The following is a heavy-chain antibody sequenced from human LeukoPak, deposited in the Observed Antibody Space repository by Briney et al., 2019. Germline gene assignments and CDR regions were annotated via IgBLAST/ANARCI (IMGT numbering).Heavy chain of an antibody. CDR3: ARDSALVVVIPFDY. Sequence: GGSLRLSCAASGFTSSSYALNWVRQAPGKGLEWVSYISSSSSTIYYADSVKGRFTISRDNAKNSLYLQMNSLRAEDTAVYYCARDSALVVVIPFDYWGQGTLVTVSS. CDR1: GFTSSSYA. D-gene: IGHD3-22*01. J-gene: IGHJ4*02. V-gene: IGHV3-48*01. CDR2: ISSSSSTI.